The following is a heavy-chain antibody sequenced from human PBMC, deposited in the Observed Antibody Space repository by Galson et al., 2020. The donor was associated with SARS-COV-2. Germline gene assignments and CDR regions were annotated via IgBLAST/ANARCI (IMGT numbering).Heavy chain of an antibody. CDR1: GFIFSSYG. CDR2: ISYDETTA. Sequence: GESLKISCAASGFIFSSYGFHWVRQAPGKGLEWVAVISYDETTAYYAGSVKGRFTISRDNSKNTLFLQMNSLRPEDTALYYCAKDIGGVYHDSGGYFLGDAFDLWGQGTMVTVSS. V-gene: IGHV3-30*05. D-gene: IGHD3-22*01. CDR3: AKDIGGVYHDSGGYFLGDAFDL. J-gene: IGHJ3*01.